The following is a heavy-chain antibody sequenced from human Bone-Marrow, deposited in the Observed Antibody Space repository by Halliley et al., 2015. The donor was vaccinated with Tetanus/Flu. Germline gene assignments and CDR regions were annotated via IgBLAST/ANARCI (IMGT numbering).Heavy chain of an antibody. D-gene: IGHD3-16*02. CDR2: LYYSGST. CDR3: ARHYRHWLFDY. Sequence: TLSLTCTVSGVSLTSSGYYWGWIRQPPGKGLEWIGSLYYSGSTYYNPSLKSRVSISVDTSKNHLSLNLNSVTAADTAVYYCARHYRHWLFDYWGQGTLVTASS. CDR1: GVSLTSSGYY. J-gene: IGHJ4*02. V-gene: IGHV4-39*01.